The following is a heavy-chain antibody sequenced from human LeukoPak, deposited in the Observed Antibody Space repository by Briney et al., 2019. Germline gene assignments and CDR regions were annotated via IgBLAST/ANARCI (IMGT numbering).Heavy chain of an antibody. D-gene: IGHD1-26*01. J-gene: IGHJ4*02. Sequence: SSETLSLTCAVYGGSFSGYYWSWIRQPPGKGLEWIGEINHSGSTNYNPSLKGRVTISVDTSKNQFSLKLSSVTAADTAVYYCASSGLYSGSYYGHWGQGTLVTVSS. CDR3: ASSGLYSGSYYGH. CDR2: INHSGST. V-gene: IGHV4-34*01. CDR1: GGSFSGYY.